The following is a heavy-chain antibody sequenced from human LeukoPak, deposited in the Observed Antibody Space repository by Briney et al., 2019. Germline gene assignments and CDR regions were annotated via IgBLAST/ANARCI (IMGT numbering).Heavy chain of an antibody. D-gene: IGHD3-22*01. CDR1: GYTFTSYG. J-gene: IGHJ5*02. V-gene: IGHV1-18*01. CDR2: ISAYNGNT. Sequence: ASVKVSCKASGYTFTSYGTSWVRQAPGQGLEWMGWISAYNGNTNHAQKLQGRVTMTTDTSTSTAYMELRSLRSDDTAVYYCARASPVYYDSSGYTYNWFDPWGQGTLVTVSS. CDR3: ARASPVYYDSSGYTYNWFDP.